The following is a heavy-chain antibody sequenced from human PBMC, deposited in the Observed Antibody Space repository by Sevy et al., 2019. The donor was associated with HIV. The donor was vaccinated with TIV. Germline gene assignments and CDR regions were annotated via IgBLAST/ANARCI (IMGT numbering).Heavy chain of an antibody. Sequence: ASVKVSCKASGYTFSGYDINWVRQATGQGREWMGWMNPDSGRRGYAPKFQGRVTMTTNTSIDTAYMELLRLRSEDSAVYYCARADLDSSTFFYYYGMDVWGQGTTVTVSS. CDR3: ARADLDSSTFFYYYGMDV. V-gene: IGHV1-8*02. D-gene: IGHD6-13*01. J-gene: IGHJ6*02. CDR2: MNPDSGRR. CDR1: GYTFSGYD.